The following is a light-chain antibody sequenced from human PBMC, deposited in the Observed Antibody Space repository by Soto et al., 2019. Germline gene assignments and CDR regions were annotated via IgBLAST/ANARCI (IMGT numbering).Light chain of an antibody. CDR3: QSYNSALTWT. V-gene: IGKV1-8*01. Sequence: AIRMTQSPSSLSASTGDRVTITCRASQGISSYLAWYQQKPGKAPKLLIYAASTLQSGVPSRFSGSGSGTDFTLTISCLQSEDVATYYCQSYNSALTWTFGQGTKVDIK. CDR2: AAS. CDR1: QGISSY. J-gene: IGKJ1*01.